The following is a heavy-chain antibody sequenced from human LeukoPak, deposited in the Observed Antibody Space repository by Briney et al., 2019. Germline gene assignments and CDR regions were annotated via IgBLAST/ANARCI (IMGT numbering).Heavy chain of an antibody. J-gene: IGHJ4*02. CDR2: ISALNGNT. D-gene: IGHD3-22*01. CDR3: ARDGGYSSYDSSNYWPLDY. Sequence: GASVKVSCKASGYTFISYGISWVRQAPGQGLEWMGWISALNGNTNYAQMVQGRVTMTTDISTSTAYMELRSLRSDDTAVYYCARDGGYSSYDSSNYWPLDYWGQGTLVTVSS. V-gene: IGHV1-18*01. CDR1: GYTFISYG.